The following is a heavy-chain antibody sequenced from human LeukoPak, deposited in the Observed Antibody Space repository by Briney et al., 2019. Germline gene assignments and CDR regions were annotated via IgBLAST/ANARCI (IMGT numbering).Heavy chain of an antibody. Sequence: GGSLRLSCAASGFTFSSYWMHWVRQAPEKGLVWVSRINSDGSSTSYADSVKGRFTISRDNSKNTLYLQMNSLRAEDTAVYYCAKVGYYDFWSGYRTLDYWGQGTLVTVSS. J-gene: IGHJ4*02. CDR2: INSDGSST. D-gene: IGHD3-3*01. CDR3: AKVGYYDFWSGYRTLDY. CDR1: GFTFSSYW. V-gene: IGHV3-74*01.